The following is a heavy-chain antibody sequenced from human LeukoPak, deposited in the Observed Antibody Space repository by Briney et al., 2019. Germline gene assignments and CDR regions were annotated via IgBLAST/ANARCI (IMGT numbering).Heavy chain of an antibody. CDR2: ISSSGSTI. CDR3: ARTSVYDSSADY. Sequence: GRSLRLSCAASGFTFSSYEMNWVRQAPGKGLGWVSYISSSGSTIYYADSVKGRFTISRDNAKNSLYLQMNSLRAEDTAVYYCARTSVYDSSADYWGQGTLVTVSS. V-gene: IGHV3-48*03. CDR1: GFTFSSYE. D-gene: IGHD3-22*01. J-gene: IGHJ4*02.